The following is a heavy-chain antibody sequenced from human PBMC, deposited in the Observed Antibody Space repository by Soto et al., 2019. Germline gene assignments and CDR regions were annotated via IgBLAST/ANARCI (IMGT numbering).Heavy chain of an antibody. CDR3: ARESGVHYFDY. V-gene: IGHV4-31*03. D-gene: IGHD7-27*01. Sequence: QVQLQESGPGLVKPSQTLSLTCTVSGASISSGDCYWAWIRQLPGKGLEWIGYIYYSGTTYSNPSLKSRVSISVETSQNQFSLKLISVTAADTAVYYCARESGVHYFDYWGQGTLVTVSS. CDR1: GASISSGDCY. CDR2: IYYSGTT. J-gene: IGHJ4*02.